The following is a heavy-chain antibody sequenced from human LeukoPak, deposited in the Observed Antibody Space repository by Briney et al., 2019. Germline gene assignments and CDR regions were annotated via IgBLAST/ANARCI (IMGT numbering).Heavy chain of an antibody. V-gene: IGHV1-69*05. J-gene: IGHJ5*02. D-gene: IGHD6-19*01. CDR2: IIPIFGTA. CDR1: GGTFSSYA. CDR3: ARDRDSSGRPGWHWFDP. Sequence: SVKVSCKASGGTFSSYAISWVRQAPGQGLEWMGGIIPIFGTANYAQKFQGRVTITTDESTSTAYMELSSLRSDDTAVYYCARDRDSSGRPGWHWFDPWGQGTLVTVSS.